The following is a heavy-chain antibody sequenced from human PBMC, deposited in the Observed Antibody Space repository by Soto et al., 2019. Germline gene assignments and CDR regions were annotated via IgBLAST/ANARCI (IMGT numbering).Heavy chain of an antibody. D-gene: IGHD6-19*01. CDR3: ARCTVDTIVTSGWCHYLDP. CDR2: VSGSGRTT. J-gene: IGHJ5*02. Sequence: EVQLLDSGGGLVQPGGSLRLSCAASGFTFSSSAMSWVRQAPGKGLEWVSAVSGSGRTTYYADSVRGRFTISRDNSKNTLYLQMNSLSAEDTAIYFCARCTVDTIVTSGWCHYLDPWGQGTLVTVSS. CDR1: GFTFSSSA. V-gene: IGHV3-23*01.